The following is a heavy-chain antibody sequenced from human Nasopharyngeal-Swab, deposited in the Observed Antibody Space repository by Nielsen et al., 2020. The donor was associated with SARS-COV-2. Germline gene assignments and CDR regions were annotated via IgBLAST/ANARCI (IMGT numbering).Heavy chain of an antibody. CDR2: ISYEGSIR. CDR3: AKSMADFQLSGTYNLDF. D-gene: IGHD1-1*01. CDR1: GFTFNYFR. Sequence: GGSLRLSCAASGFTFNYFRMHWVRQAPGKGMERVAFISYEGSIRNYIDSVKGRFTVSRDSSKNTVYLQMNSLRPDDTAVYFCAKSMADFQLSGTYNLDFWGQGTQVTVSS. V-gene: IGHV3-30*18. J-gene: IGHJ4*02.